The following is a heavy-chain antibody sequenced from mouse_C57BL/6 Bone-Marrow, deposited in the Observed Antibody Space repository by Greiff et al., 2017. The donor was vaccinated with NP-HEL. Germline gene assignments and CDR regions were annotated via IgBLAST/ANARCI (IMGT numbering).Heavy chain of an antibody. V-gene: IGHV1-53*01. Sequence: QVQLQQPGPELVKPGASVKLSCKASGYTFTSSWMHWVKQRPGQGLEWIGNINPSNGGTNYNEKFKSKATLTVDKSSSTAYMQLSSLTSEDSAVYYCARDDYGSSYRGFAYWGQGTLVTVSA. CDR3: ARDDYGSSYRGFAY. CDR1: GYTFTSSW. D-gene: IGHD1-1*01. J-gene: IGHJ3*01. CDR2: INPSNGGT.